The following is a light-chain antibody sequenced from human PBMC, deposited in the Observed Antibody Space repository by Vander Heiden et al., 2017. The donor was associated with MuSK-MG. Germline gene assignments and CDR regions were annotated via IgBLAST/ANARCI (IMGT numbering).Light chain of an antibody. J-gene: IGLJ2*01. V-gene: IGLV3-1*01. CDR3: QAWGSTTGL. CDR2: QDN. Sequence: SSELTQSPSMSVSPGQTASITCSGDKLGDKYACWYQQKPGQSPVLVIYQDNKRPSGIPERFSGSNSGNTATLTIRGTQAMDEADYYCQAWGSTTGLFGGGTKLTVL. CDR1: KLGDKY.